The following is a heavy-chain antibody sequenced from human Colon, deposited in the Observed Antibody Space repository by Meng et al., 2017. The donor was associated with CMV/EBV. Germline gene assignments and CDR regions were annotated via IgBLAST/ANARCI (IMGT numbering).Heavy chain of an antibody. CDR3: AKLIAARPDAFDI. D-gene: IGHD6-6*01. CDR2: IRYDGSNT. J-gene: IGHJ3*02. CDR1: GFTFSSYG. V-gene: IGHV3-30*02. Sequence: GESLKISCAASGFTFSSYGMHWVRQAPGKGLEWVAFIRYDGSNTLYADSVKGRFTVSRDNSKNTLYLQMNSLRAEDTAVYYCAKLIAARPDAFDIWGQGTMVTVSS.